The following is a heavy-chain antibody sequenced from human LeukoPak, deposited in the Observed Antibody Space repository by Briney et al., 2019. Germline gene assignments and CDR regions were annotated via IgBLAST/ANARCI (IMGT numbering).Heavy chain of an antibody. J-gene: IGHJ5*02. CDR2: ISAYNGNT. Sequence: EASVKVSCKASAYTFTSHGINWVRQAPGQGLEWVGWISAYNGNTDYAQKFQGRVTMTTDTSTSTAHMELRSLRSDDTAVYYCARDRRDRTMVPGGLFDPWGQGTLVSVSS. CDR3: ARDRRDRTMVPGGLFDP. CDR1: AYTFTSHG. D-gene: IGHD3-10*01. V-gene: IGHV1-18*01.